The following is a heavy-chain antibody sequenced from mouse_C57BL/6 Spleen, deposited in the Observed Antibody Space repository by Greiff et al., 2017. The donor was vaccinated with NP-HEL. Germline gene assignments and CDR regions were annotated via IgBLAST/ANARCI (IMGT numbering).Heavy chain of an antibody. J-gene: IGHJ4*01. CDR2: IYPGSGST. Sequence: VQLQQSGAELVKPGASVKMSCKASGYTFTSYWITWVKQRPGQGLEWIGDIYPGSGSTNYNEKFKSKATLTVDTSSSTAYMQLSSLTSEDSAVYYCARENYGSSPLYAMDYWGQGTSVTVSS. CDR1: GYTFTSYW. V-gene: IGHV1-55*01. CDR3: ARENYGSSPLYAMDY. D-gene: IGHD1-1*01.